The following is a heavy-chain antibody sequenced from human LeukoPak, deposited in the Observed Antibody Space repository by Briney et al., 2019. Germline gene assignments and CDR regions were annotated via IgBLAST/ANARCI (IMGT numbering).Heavy chain of an antibody. CDR1: GYTFTIYY. J-gene: IGHJ6*02. V-gene: IGHV1-46*01. CDR3: ARDGIVPEDLYYYGMDV. CDR2: INPSGGST. Sequence: ASVTVSYKASGYTFTIYYMHGVRQAPGQGGEGMGLINPSGGSTSYAQKFQGRVTMTRDTSTSTVYMELSSLRSEDTAVYYCARDGIVPEDLYYYGMDVWGQGTTVTVSS. D-gene: IGHD2-8*01.